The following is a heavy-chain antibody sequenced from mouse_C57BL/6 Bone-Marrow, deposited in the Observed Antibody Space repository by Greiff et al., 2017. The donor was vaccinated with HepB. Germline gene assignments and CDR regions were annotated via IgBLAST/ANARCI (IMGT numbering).Heavy chain of an antibody. CDR3: ARDDGYLHYYAMDY. Sequence: VQLQQSGAELVRPGASVKLSCKASGYTFTDYYINWVKQRPGQGLEWIARIYPGSGNTYYNEKFKGKATLTAEKSSSTAYMQLSSLTSEDSAVYFCARDDGYLHYYAMDYWGQGTSVTVFS. CDR1: GYTFTDYY. D-gene: IGHD2-3*01. J-gene: IGHJ4*01. V-gene: IGHV1-76*01. CDR2: IYPGSGNT.